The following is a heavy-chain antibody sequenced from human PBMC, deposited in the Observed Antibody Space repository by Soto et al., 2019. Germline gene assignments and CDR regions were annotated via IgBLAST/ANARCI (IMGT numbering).Heavy chain of an antibody. CDR1: GDTFTSYY. Sequence: ASVKVSCKASGDTFTSYYMHWVRQAPGQGLEWMGIINPSGGSTSYAQKFQGRVTMTRDTSTSTVYMELSSLRSEDTAVYYCARDGYSYGPSIYYYYGMDVWGQGTTVTVSS. V-gene: IGHV1-46*01. D-gene: IGHD5-18*01. CDR2: INPSGGST. J-gene: IGHJ6*02. CDR3: ARDGYSYGPSIYYYYGMDV.